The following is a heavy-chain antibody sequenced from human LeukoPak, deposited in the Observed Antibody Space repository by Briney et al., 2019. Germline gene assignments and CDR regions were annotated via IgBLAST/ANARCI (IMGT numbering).Heavy chain of an antibody. Sequence: SETLSLTCTVSGGSITGYYWSWIRQPAGKGLEWIGRIYTSGSTIYNPSLKSRVTMSVDTSKNQFSLRLSSVTAADTAVYYCAREEAATSSLDYWGQGILVTVSS. CDR1: GGSITGYY. D-gene: IGHD2-15*01. V-gene: IGHV4-4*07. CDR2: IYTSGST. CDR3: AREEAATSSLDY. J-gene: IGHJ4*02.